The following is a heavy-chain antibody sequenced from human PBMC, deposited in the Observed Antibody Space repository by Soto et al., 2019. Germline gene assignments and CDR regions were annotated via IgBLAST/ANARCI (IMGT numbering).Heavy chain of an antibody. CDR2: IYYSGST. Sequence: SETLSLTCTVSGGSISSYYWSWIRQPPGKGLEWIGYIYYSGSTNYNPSLKSRVTISVDTSKNQFSLKLSSVTAADTAVYYRARALAAAAFFDYWGQGTLVTVSS. CDR1: GGSISSYY. CDR3: ARALAAAAFFDY. J-gene: IGHJ4*02. D-gene: IGHD6-13*01. V-gene: IGHV4-59*01.